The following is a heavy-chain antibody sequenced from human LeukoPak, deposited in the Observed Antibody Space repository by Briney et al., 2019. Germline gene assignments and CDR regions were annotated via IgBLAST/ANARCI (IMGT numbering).Heavy chain of an antibody. J-gene: IGHJ3*02. CDR2: ISWNSGSI. D-gene: IGHD2-15*01. Sequence: GGSLRLSCAASGFTFDDYTMHWVRQAPGKGLEWVSGISWNSGSIGYADSVKGRFTISRDNAKNSLYLQMNSLRAEDTALYYCAKDQGSSYCSGGSCKRVGAFDIWGQGTMVTVSS. CDR1: GFTFDDYT. V-gene: IGHV3-9*01. CDR3: AKDQGSSYCSGGSCKRVGAFDI.